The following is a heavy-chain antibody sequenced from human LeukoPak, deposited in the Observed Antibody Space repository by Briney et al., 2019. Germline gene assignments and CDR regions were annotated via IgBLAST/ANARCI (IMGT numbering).Heavy chain of an antibody. CDR3: ARLQASTGYYSLDY. CDR2: IWYDGTNK. V-gene: IGHV3-33*08. CDR1: GFTFSSYG. D-gene: IGHD3-22*01. J-gene: IGHJ4*02. Sequence: GGSLRLSCAASGFTFSSYGMHWVRQAPGKGLEWVAIIWYDGTNKNYGDSVKGRFTISRDNPKNTLYLQMNSLRAEDTAVYYCARLQASTGYYSLDYWGQGTLVTVSS.